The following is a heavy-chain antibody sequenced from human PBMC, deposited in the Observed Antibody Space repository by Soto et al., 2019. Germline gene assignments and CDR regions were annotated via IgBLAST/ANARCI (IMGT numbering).Heavy chain of an antibody. J-gene: IGHJ5*02. D-gene: IGHD6-6*01. V-gene: IGHV3-74*01. CDR2: INTDGSST. Sequence: EVQLVESGGGLVQPGGSLRLSCAASGFTFSSYWMHWVRQAPGKGLVWVSRINTDGSSTSYADSVKGRFTISRDNAKTTLYLQMNSLTAEDTAVYFCARGETRHSSSSVSWGQGTLVTGSS. CDR3: ARGETRHSSSSVS. CDR1: GFTFSSYW.